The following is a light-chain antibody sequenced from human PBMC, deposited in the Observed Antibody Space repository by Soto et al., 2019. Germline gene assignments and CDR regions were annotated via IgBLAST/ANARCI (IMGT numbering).Light chain of an antibody. CDR2: EGT. V-gene: IGLV2-23*01. J-gene: IGLJ3*02. Sequence: QSALTQPASVSGSPGQSITISCIGTSTDVGSYNLFSWYQQHPGKAPKRIIYEGTKRPAGVSNRFSGSKSGNTASLTVSGLQAEDEADYFCCSYAYTFSVFGGGTKVTVL. CDR3: CSYAYTFSV. CDR1: STDVGSYNL.